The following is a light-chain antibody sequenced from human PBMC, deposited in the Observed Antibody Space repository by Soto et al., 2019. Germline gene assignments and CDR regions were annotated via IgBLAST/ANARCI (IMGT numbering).Light chain of an antibody. CDR1: QSVSSN. CDR3: QQFDDWPT. Sequence: EVVMTHSPSTLSVSPGERATLSCRASQSVSSNLAWYQQKPGQAPRLLIYGTSNRATGIPDSISGSTSGTDFPLTISRLQSEDSGVYYCQQFDDWPTFGQGTKVDIK. V-gene: IGKV3-15*01. J-gene: IGKJ1*01. CDR2: GTS.